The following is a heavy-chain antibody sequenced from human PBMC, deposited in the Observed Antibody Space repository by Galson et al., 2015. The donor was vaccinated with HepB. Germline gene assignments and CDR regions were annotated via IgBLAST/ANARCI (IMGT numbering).Heavy chain of an antibody. CDR1: GFTFSSYA. CDR2: ISGSGGST. V-gene: IGHV3-23*01. J-gene: IGHJ4*02. CDR3: AKMRGITMVRANALT. Sequence: SLRLSCAASGFTFSSYAMSWVRQAPGKGLEWVSAISGSGGSTYYADSVKGRFTISRDNSKNTLYLQMNSLRAEDTAVYYCAKMRGITMVRANALTWGQGTLVTVSS. D-gene: IGHD3-10*01.